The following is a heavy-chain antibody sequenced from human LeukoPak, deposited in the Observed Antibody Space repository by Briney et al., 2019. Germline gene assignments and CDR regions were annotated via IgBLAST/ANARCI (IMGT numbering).Heavy chain of an antibody. CDR3: ARQDTAMVLDAFDI. CDR2: IYPGDSDT. CDR1: GYSFTSYW. Sequence: GESLKISCKGSGYSFTSYWIGWVRQMPGKGLEWMGIIYPGDSDTRYSPSFQGQVTVSADKSISTAYLQWSSLKAPDTAMYYCARQDTAMVLDAFDIWGQGTMVTVSS. V-gene: IGHV5-51*01. D-gene: IGHD5-18*01. J-gene: IGHJ3*02.